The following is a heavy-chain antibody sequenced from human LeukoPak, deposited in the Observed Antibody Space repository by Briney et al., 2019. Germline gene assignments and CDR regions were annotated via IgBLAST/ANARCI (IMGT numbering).Heavy chain of an antibody. Sequence: SGTLSLTCAVSGGSISSSNWWSWVRQPPGKGLEWIGEIYHSGSTNYNPSLKSRVTISVDKSKNQFSLKLSSVTAADTAVYYCARGSLGYYDFWSGYWVDIWGQGTMVTVSS. CDR1: GGSISSSNW. J-gene: IGHJ3*02. CDR2: IYHSGST. CDR3: ARGSLGYYDFWSGYWVDI. D-gene: IGHD3-3*01. V-gene: IGHV4-4*02.